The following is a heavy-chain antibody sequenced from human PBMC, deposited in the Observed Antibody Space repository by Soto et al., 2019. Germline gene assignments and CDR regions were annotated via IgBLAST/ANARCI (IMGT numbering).Heavy chain of an antibody. D-gene: IGHD6-19*01. CDR2: MNPNSGNT. Sequence: DSVKVSCKASGYTFTSYDINWVRQATGQGLEWMGWMNPNSGNTGYAQKFQGRVTMTRNTSISTAYMELSSLRSEDTAVYYCARGQLTKYSSGWYYFDYWGPGTLVSVFS. J-gene: IGHJ4*02. V-gene: IGHV1-8*01. CDR3: ARGQLTKYSSGWYYFDY. CDR1: GYTFTSYD.